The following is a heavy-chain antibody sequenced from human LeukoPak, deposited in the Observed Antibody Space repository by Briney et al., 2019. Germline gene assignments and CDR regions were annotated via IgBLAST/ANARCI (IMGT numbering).Heavy chain of an antibody. V-gene: IGHV3-74*01. CDR2: INDDGSAT. Sequence: GRSLRLSCAASGFTFSSYAMHWVRQAPGKGLVWVSRINDDGSATFYADSVKGRFTISRDNAKNTLFLQINSLRAEDTAVYYCAREILAPGKTHDYWGQGTLVTVSS. CDR3: AREILAPGKTHDY. J-gene: IGHJ4*02. CDR1: GFTFSSYA.